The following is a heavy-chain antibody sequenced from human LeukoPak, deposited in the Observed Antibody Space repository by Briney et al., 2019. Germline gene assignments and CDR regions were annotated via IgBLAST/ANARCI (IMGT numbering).Heavy chain of an antibody. CDR1: GFTFSSYA. J-gene: IGHJ6*03. Sequence: PGGSLRLSCAASGFTFSSYAMHWVRQAPGKGLEWVAVISYDGSNKYYADSVKGRFTISRDNAKNSLYLQMNSLRAEDTAVYYCARAGGGYYYYMDVWGKGTTVTVSS. CDR2: ISYDGSNK. D-gene: IGHD3-16*01. V-gene: IGHV3-30-3*01. CDR3: ARAGGGYYYYMDV.